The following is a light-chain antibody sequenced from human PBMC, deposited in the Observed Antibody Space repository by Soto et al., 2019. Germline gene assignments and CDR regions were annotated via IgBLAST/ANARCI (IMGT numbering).Light chain of an antibody. V-gene: IGKV3-20*01. CDR2: GAS. CDR3: QQFSSYPLT. Sequence: VFTQSSGTLSLSPGERATLPCTASQSVSSRYLDWYQQKPGQAPRLVIYGASSRATGIPERFSGSGSGTDFTLTISRLEPEDFEVYYCQQFSSYPLTFGGGTKVDIK. CDR1: QSVSSRY. J-gene: IGKJ4*01.